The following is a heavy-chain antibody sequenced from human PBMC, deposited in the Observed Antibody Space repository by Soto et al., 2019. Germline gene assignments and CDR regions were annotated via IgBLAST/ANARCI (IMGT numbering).Heavy chain of an antibody. Sequence: GGSLRLSCEASGFNFRDFWMHWVRQPPGKGPEWVSNIPSDGRDVSYADSVRGRFTTSRDDARNTLYLQMSSLRVEDTAIYYCTRDDSGLGIDYWGQGTQVTVSS. CDR1: GFNFRDFW. D-gene: IGHD1-26*01. V-gene: IGHV3-74*01. J-gene: IGHJ4*02. CDR2: IPSDGRDV. CDR3: TRDDSGLGIDY.